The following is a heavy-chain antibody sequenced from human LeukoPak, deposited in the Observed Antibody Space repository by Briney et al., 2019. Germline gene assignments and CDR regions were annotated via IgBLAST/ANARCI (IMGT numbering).Heavy chain of an antibody. CDR1: GGSISSSSYY. CDR3: ARQEGYCSSTSCFWWNYNWFDP. V-gene: IGHV4-39*01. D-gene: IGHD2-2*01. J-gene: IGHJ5*02. Sequence: PSETLSLTCTVSGGSISSSSYYWGWIRQPPGTGLEWLGSLYYSGSTYYNPSLKSRVTISVDTSKNQFSLKLSSVTAADTAVYYCARQEGYCSSTSCFWWNYNWFDPWGQGTLVTVSS. CDR2: LYYSGST.